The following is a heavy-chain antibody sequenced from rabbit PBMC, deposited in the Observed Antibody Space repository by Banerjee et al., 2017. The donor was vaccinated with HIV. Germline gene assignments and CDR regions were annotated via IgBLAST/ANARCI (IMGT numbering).Heavy chain of an antibody. V-gene: IGHV1S45*01. CDR2: INTISGDT. J-gene: IGHJ4*01. CDR1: GFSFNNKYV. Sequence: QEQLEESGGDLVKPEGSLTLTCTASGFSFNNKYVMCWVRQAPGKGLEWIACINTISGDTVYATWAKGRFTISKASSTTVTLQMTSLTAADTATYFCARGGTDSTYWYFNLWGQGTLVTVS. CDR3: ARGGTDSTYWYFNL. D-gene: IGHD8-1*01.